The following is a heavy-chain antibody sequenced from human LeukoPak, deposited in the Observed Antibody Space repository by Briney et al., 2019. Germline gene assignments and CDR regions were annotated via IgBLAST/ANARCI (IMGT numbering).Heavy chain of an antibody. Sequence: PGGSLRLSCAASGFTFSSYAMSWVRQAPGKGLEWVSTVSGSSDNTYYADSVKGRFNISRDNSKSALYLQMNSLRAEDTAVYYCAKGRGYCSGGSCYSDYWGQGTLVTVSS. CDR2: VSGSSDNT. V-gene: IGHV3-23*01. CDR1: GFTFSSYA. J-gene: IGHJ4*02. CDR3: AKGRGYCSGGSCYSDY. D-gene: IGHD2-15*01.